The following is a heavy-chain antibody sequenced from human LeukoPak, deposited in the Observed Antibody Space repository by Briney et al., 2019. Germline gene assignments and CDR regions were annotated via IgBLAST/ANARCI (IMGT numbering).Heavy chain of an antibody. CDR3: ARQRGSGCLDH. V-gene: IGHV3-7*01. J-gene: IGHJ4*02. CDR1: RFTLSNYW. CDR2: IKQDGSET. D-gene: IGHD6-19*01. Sequence: PGGSLRLSCAASRFTLSNYWMSWVRQAPGKGLEWVANIKQDGSETYYVDSVKGRFTISRDNAKNSLSLQMNSLRAEDTAVYYCARQRGSGCLDHWGQGTLVTVSS.